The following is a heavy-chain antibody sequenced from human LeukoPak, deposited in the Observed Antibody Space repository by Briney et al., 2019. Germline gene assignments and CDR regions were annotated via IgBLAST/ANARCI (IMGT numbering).Heavy chain of an antibody. V-gene: IGHV3-49*03. CDR1: GFTFGDYA. J-gene: IGHJ6*03. Sequence: GGSLRLSCTASGFTFGDYAMSWFRQAPGKGLEWVGFIRSKAYGGTTEYAASVKGRFTISRDDSKSIAYLQMNSLKTEDTAVYYCTRFQSAGYPDGEYYYMDVWGKGTTVTVSS. D-gene: IGHD4-17*01. CDR2: IRSKAYGGTT. CDR3: TRFQSAGYPDGEYYYMDV.